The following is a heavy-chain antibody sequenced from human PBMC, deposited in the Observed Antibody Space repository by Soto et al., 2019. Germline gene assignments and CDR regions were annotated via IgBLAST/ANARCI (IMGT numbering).Heavy chain of an antibody. CDR3: ARGRKSAFDY. CDR2: TYYASKWNN. J-gene: IGHJ4*02. Sequence: QVQLQQSGPGLMKPSQTLSLTCAISGDSVPSNGVAWNWIRQSPSRGLEWLGRTYYASKWNNNYSTSVKSRITINPDTSKNQFSLQLHFVTPEDTAVYYCARGRKSAFDYWGQGTLVTVSS. CDR1: GDSVPSNGVA. V-gene: IGHV6-1*01.